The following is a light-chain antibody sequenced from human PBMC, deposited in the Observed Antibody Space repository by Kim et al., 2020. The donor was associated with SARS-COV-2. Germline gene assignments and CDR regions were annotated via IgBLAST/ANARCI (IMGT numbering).Light chain of an antibody. CDR3: QAWDSSTGGAWV. V-gene: IGLV3-1*01. CDR1: KLGDKY. J-gene: IGLJ3*02. Sequence: SYELTQPPSVSVSPGQTASITCSGDKLGDKYACWYQQKPGQSPVLVIYQDSKRPSGIPERFSGSNSGNTATLTISGTQAMDEADYYCQAWDSSTGGAWVF. CDR2: QDS.